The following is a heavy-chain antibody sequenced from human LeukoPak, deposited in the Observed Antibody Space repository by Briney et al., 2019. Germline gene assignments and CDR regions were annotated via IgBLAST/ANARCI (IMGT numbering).Heavy chain of an antibody. CDR1: GFTVSSNY. CDR3: AKGGEQWLVRRYFDY. Sequence: PGGSLRLSCAASGFTVSSNYMSWVRQAPGKGLEWVSAISGSGGSTYYADSVKGRFTISRDNSKNTLYLQMNSLRAEDTAVYYCAKGGEQWLVRRYFDYWGQGTLVTVSS. V-gene: IGHV3-23*01. J-gene: IGHJ4*02. CDR2: ISGSGGST. D-gene: IGHD6-19*01.